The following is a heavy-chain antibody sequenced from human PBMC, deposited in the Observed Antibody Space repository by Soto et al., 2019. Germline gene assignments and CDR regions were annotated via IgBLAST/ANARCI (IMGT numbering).Heavy chain of an antibody. CDR1: GYTFTSYG. V-gene: IGHV1-18*01. J-gene: IGHJ1*01. D-gene: IGHD6-19*01. Sequence: ASVKVSCKASGYTFTSYGISWVRQAPGQGLEWMGRISAYNGKTNYAQKLQGRVTMTTDTSTSTAYMELSSLRSEDTAVYYCTRENRGIAGAGTKDFQHWGQGTLVTVSS. CDR2: ISAYNGKT. CDR3: TRENRGIAGAGTKDFQH.